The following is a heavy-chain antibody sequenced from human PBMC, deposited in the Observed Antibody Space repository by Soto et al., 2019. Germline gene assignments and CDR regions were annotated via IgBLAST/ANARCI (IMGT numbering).Heavy chain of an antibody. CDR3: ARDEGEWFGELSYYYYYGMDV. D-gene: IGHD3-10*01. J-gene: IGHJ6*02. V-gene: IGHV3-21*01. Sequence: PGGSLRLSCAASGFTFSSYSMNWVRQAPGKGLEWVSSISSSSSYIYYADSVKGRFTISRDNAKNSLYLQMNSLRAEDTAVYYCARDEGEWFGELSYYYYYGMDVWGQGTTVTVSS. CDR2: ISSSSSYI. CDR1: GFTFSSYS.